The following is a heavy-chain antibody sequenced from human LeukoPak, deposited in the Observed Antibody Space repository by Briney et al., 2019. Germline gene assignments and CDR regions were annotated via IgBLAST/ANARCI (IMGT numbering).Heavy chain of an antibody. V-gene: IGHV3-74*01. Sequence: PGGSLRLSCAASGFTFSSYWMHWVRQAPGKGLVWVSRINNDGSSTSYADSVKGRFTISRDNAKNTLYLQMNSLRAEDTAVYYCGRDSRYTIDYWGQGTLVTVSS. CDR1: GFTFSSYW. D-gene: IGHD1-14*01. CDR3: GRDSRYTIDY. J-gene: IGHJ4*02. CDR2: INNDGSST.